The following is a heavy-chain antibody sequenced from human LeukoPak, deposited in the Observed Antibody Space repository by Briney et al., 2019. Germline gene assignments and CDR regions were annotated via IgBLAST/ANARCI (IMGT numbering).Heavy chain of an antibody. V-gene: IGHV1-2*06. J-gene: IGHJ4*02. Sequence: GASVKVSCKASGYTFTGYYMHWVRQAPGQGLEWMGRINPNSGGTNYAQKFQGRVTMTRDTSISTTYMELSRLRSDDTAVYYCARVAGTAMPIDYWDQGTLVTVSS. CDR2: INPNSGGT. CDR1: GYTFTGYY. D-gene: IGHD5-18*01. CDR3: ARVAGTAMPIDY.